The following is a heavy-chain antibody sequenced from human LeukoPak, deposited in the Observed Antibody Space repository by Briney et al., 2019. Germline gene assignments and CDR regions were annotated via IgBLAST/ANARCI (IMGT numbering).Heavy chain of an antibody. CDR1: GFTFSSFG. J-gene: IGHJ5*02. Sequence: GGSLRLSCAASGFTFSSFGLHWFRQAPGKGLQWVASMRSGLSNEYYADSVKGRFTISRDNSKNTQYLQMNSLRAEDTAVYYCAIGHSSSWSPNWFDPWGQGTLVTVSS. CDR2: MRSGLSNE. V-gene: IGHV3-30*02. D-gene: IGHD6-13*01. CDR3: AIGHSSSWSPNWFDP.